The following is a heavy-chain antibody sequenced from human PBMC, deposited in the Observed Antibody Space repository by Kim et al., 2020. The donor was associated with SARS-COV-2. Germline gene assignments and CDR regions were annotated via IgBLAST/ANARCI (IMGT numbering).Heavy chain of an antibody. CDR1: GFTFSSYA. CDR3: VKDSMYYFDSSGHYY. J-gene: IGHJ6*01. Sequence: GGSLRHSCAASGFTFSSYAMIWVRQAPGKGLEWVSITSGSGASTYYADSVKGRFTISRDNSKNTISVQMNTLRAEDTAIYYCVKDSMYYFDSSGHYY. V-gene: IGHV3-23*01. D-gene: IGHD3-22*01. CDR2: TSGSGAST.